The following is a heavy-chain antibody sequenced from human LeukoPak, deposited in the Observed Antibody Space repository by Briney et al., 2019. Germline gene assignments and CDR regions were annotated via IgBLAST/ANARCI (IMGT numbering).Heavy chain of an antibody. CDR1: GFTFSSYG. J-gene: IGHJ4*02. CDR3: ARAGGSSGSYFDY. D-gene: IGHD3-22*01. Sequence: GGSLRLSCAASGFTFSSYGMHWVRQAPGKGLEWVAFIRYDGSNKYYADSVKGRFTISRDNSKNTLYLQMNSLRAEDTAVYYCARAGGSSGSYFDYWGQGTLVTVSS. V-gene: IGHV3-30*02. CDR2: IRYDGSNK.